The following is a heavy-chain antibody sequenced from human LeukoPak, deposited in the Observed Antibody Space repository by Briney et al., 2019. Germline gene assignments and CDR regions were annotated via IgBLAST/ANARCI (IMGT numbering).Heavy chain of an antibody. D-gene: IGHD3-22*01. CDR3: ARGPPTYYYDSSGYSPRADAFDI. J-gene: IGHJ3*02. V-gene: IGHV3-23*01. CDR1: GFTFSSYA. CDR2: ISGSGGST. Sequence: GGSLRLSCAASGFTFSSYAMSWVRQAPGKGLEWVSSISGSGGSTYYADSVKGRFTISRDNSKNTLYLQMNSLRAEDTAVYYCARGPPTYYYDSSGYSPRADAFDIWGQGTMVTVSS.